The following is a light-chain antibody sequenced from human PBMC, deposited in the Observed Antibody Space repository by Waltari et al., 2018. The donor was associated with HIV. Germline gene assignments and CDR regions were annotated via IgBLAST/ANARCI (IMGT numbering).Light chain of an antibody. Sequence: IVMTQSPVSLPVIIGEPASISCRSSQSLLHSNGNNYLEWYVQKPGRSPQRLMYLSANRASGVPDRLSGSGSGTDCTLRISRVAAEDVGVYYCMQSLQSPWTFGQGTKV. CDR2: LSA. J-gene: IGKJ1*01. CDR1: QSLLHSNGNNY. CDR3: MQSLQSPWT. V-gene: IGKV2-28*01.